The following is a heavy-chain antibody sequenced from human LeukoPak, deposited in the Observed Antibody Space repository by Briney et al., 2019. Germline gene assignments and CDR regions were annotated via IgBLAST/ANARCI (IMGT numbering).Heavy chain of an antibody. Sequence: GESLKISCKGSGYSFTSYWISRVRQMPGKGLEWMGRIDPSDSYTNYSPSFQGHVTISADKSISTAYLQWSSLKASDTAMYYCARRTGDAFDIWGQGTMVTVSS. CDR3: ARRTGDAFDI. V-gene: IGHV5-10-1*01. D-gene: IGHD3/OR15-3a*01. J-gene: IGHJ3*02. CDR2: IDPSDSYT. CDR1: GYSFTSYW.